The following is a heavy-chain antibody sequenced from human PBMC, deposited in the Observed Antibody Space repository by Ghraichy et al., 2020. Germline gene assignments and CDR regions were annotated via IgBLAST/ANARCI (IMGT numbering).Heavy chain of an antibody. D-gene: IGHD4-23*01. J-gene: IGHJ4*02. CDR2: ISGSGGTT. Sequence: GESLNISCAASGFTFSRYAINWVRQAPGKGLEWVSGISGSGGTTYYADSVKGRFTISRDNSKNTLYLQMNSLRADDTAVFYCAKGGYSLYYFDYWGQGTLVTVSS. V-gene: IGHV3-23*01. CDR1: GFTFSRYA. CDR3: AKGGYSLYYFDY.